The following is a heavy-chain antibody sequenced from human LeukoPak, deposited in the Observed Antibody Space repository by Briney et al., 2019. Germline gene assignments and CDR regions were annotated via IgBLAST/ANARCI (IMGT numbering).Heavy chain of an antibody. CDR1: GYTFTSYD. Sequence: ASVKVSCKASGYTFTSYDIDWARQATGQGLEWMGWMNPNSGNTGYAQKFQGRVTMTRNTSISTAYMELSSLRSEDTAVYYCVRGKWWGRAVDYWGQGTLVTVSS. CDR3: VRGKWWGRAVDY. CDR2: MNPNSGNT. V-gene: IGHV1-8*01. D-gene: IGHD2-15*01. J-gene: IGHJ4*02.